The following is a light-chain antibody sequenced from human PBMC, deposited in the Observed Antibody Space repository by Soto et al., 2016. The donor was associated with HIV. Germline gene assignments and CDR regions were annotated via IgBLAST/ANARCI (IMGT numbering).Light chain of an antibody. CDR2: EDS. J-gene: IGLJ1*01. CDR3: QVWDSSGDQYV. Sequence: SYVLTQSPSVSVAPGRTARITCGGNNIGSKNVHWYQQKPGQAPVLVVYEDSDRPSGIPERFSGSNSGNTATLTISRVEAGDEADYYCQVWDSSGDQYVFGSGTKVTVL. V-gene: IGLV3-21*03. CDR1: NIGSKN.